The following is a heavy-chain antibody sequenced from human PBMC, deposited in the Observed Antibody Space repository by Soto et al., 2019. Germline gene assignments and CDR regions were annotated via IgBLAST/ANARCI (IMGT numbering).Heavy chain of an antibody. Sequence: GGSLRLSCAASGFTFSSYAMSWVRQAPGKGLEWVSSISSSSSYIYYADSVKGRFTISRDNAKNSLYLQMNSLRAEDTAVYYCARDEWDTAMVVDYWGQGTLVTVSS. CDR1: GFTFSSYA. J-gene: IGHJ4*02. V-gene: IGHV3-21*01. D-gene: IGHD5-18*01. CDR2: ISSSSSYI. CDR3: ARDEWDTAMVVDY.